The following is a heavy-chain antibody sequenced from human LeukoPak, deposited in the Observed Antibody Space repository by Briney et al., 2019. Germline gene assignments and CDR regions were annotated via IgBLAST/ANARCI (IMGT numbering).Heavy chain of an antibody. J-gene: IGHJ4*02. V-gene: IGHV1-2*02. Sequence: ASVKVSCKASGNTFTGYCMHWVRQAPGQGLEWMGWINPNSGIANYAQRFQGRVTMTRDTSISTAYMELSGLRSDDTALYYCARGNARSWYFLYWGQGTLVTVSS. CDR3: ARGNARSWYFLY. CDR1: GNTFTGYC. D-gene: IGHD6-13*01. CDR2: INPNSGIA.